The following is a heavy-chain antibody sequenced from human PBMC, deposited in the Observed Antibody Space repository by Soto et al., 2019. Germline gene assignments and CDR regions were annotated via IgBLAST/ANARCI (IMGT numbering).Heavy chain of an antibody. CDR2: IYYSGST. Sequence: PSETLSLTCAVSGGSISGGGYSWSWTRQPPGKGLEWIGYIYYSGSTNYNPSLKSRVTISVDTSKNQFSLKLSSVTAADTAVYYCARDNWNWGQGTLVTVSS. V-gene: IGHV4-61*08. CDR3: ARDNWN. J-gene: IGHJ4*02. D-gene: IGHD1-20*01. CDR1: GGSISGGGYS.